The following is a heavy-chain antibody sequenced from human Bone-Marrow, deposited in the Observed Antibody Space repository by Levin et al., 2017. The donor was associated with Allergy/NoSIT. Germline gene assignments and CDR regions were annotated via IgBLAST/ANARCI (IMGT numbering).Heavy chain of an antibody. V-gene: IGHV3-43*01. CDR1: GFTFDDYT. J-gene: IGHJ6*02. CDR2: ISWDGGST. CDR3: AKDIYCSGGSCYPSYYYYGMDG. D-gene: IGHD2-15*01. Sequence: GGSLRLSCAASGFTFDDYTMHWVRQAPGKGLEWVSLISWDGGSTYYADSVKGRFTISRDNSKNSLYLQMNSLRTEDTALYYCAKDIYCSGGSCYPSYYYYGMDGWGQGTTVTVSS.